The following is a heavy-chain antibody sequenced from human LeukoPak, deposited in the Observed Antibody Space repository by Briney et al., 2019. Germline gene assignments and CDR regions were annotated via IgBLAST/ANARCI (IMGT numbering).Heavy chain of an antibody. V-gene: IGHV4-61*02. CDR3: ARDPTGYSYGPRGGYFDY. Sequence: SQTLSLTCTVSGGSISSGSYYWSWIRQPAGKGLEWIGRIYTSGSTNYNPSLKSRFTISVDTSKNQFSLKLSSVTAADTAVYYCARDPTGYSYGPRGGYFDYWGQGTLVTVSS. CDR1: GGSISSGSYY. D-gene: IGHD5-18*01. CDR2: IYTSGST. J-gene: IGHJ4*02.